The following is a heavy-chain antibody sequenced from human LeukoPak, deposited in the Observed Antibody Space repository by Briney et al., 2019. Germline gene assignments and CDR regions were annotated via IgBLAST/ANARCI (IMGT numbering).Heavy chain of an antibody. V-gene: IGHV3-23*01. J-gene: IGHJ5*02. D-gene: IGHD6-13*01. CDR2: ISGSGGST. CDR1: GFTFSSYA. Sequence: PGGSLRLSCAASGFTFSSYAMSWVRQAPGKGLEWVSAISGSGGSTYYADSVKGRFTISRDNSKNTLYLQMNSLRAEDTAVYYCAKDLRYSSSWPQGFPWGQGTLVTVSS. CDR3: AKDLRYSSSWPQGFP.